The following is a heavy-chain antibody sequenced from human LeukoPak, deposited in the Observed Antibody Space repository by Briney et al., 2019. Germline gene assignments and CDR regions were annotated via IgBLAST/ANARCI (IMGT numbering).Heavy chain of an antibody. CDR3: ARRTPERSDAFDI. J-gene: IGHJ3*02. D-gene: IGHD1-14*01. CDR2: IYYSGST. Sequence: SQTLSLTCTVSGGSISSGDYYWRWIRQPPGKGLEWIGYIYYSGSTYYNPSLKSRVTISVDTSKNQFSLKLSSVTAADTAVYYCARRTPERSDAFDIWGQGTMVTVSS. CDR1: GGSISSGDYY. V-gene: IGHV4-30-4*08.